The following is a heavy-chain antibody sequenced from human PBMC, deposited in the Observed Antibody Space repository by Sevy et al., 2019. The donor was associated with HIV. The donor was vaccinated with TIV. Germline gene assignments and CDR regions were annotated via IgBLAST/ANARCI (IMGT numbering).Heavy chain of an antibody. CDR2: ISYDGSNK. D-gene: IGHD2-15*01. V-gene: IGHV3-30-3*01. CDR1: GFTFSSYA. CDR3: ARDGAGRNFDY. J-gene: IGHJ4*02. Sequence: GGSLRLSCAASGFTFSSYAMHWVRQAPGKGLEWVAVISYDGSNKYYADSVKGRFTISRDNSKNTLYLQMNSLRAEDTAVYYCARDGAGRNFDYWGQGTPVTVSS.